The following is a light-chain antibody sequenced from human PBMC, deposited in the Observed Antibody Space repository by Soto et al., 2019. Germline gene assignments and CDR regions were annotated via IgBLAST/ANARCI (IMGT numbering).Light chain of an antibody. V-gene: IGKV1-39*01. CDR3: HQSYDIPP. CDR2: AAS. Sequence: IRVSQSAASLSASVKDRVNIPCRASQSISNHLNWYQQKPGKAPKLLIFAASSLQSGVPSRFSGSRSGPDFTLTISSLQPEDFATYYCHQSYDIPPFAQGTRLEI. J-gene: IGKJ5*01. CDR1: QSISNH.